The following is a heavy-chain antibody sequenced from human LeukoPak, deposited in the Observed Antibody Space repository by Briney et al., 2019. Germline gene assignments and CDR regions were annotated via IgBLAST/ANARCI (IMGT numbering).Heavy chain of an antibody. CDR1: GFTFSSYA. V-gene: IGHV3-23*01. CDR2: ISGNGGTT. Sequence: PGGSLRLSCAASGFTFSSYAMSWVRQAPGKGLEWVSAISGNGGTTYYADSVKGRFTISRDNSKNTLYLQMNSQRAEDTAVYYCAKASSYCSGGSCYSASDYWGQGTLVTVSS. CDR3: AKASSYCSGGSCYSASDY. D-gene: IGHD2-15*01. J-gene: IGHJ4*02.